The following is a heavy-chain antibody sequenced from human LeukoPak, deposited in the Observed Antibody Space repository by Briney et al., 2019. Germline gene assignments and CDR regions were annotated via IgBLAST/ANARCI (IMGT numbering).Heavy chain of an antibody. CDR1: GFTFSSIA. V-gene: IGHV3-23*01. Sequence: GGSLRLSCAASGFTFSSIAMTGVRQAPGKGLEWVSRIRSNGDTTYNADSVKGRFTISRDNSKDTLYLQMNSLRVEDTAIYYCAKGQELDDGVFDSWGQGTLVTVSS. D-gene: IGHD1-1*01. CDR2: IRSNGDTT. J-gene: IGHJ4*02. CDR3: AKGQELDDGVFDS.